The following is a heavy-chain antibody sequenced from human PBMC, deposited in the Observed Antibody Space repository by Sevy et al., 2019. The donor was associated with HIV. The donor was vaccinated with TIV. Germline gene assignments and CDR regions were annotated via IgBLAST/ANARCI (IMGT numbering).Heavy chain of an antibody. J-gene: IGHJ4*02. CDR1: GFTFSSAW. CDR3: TSGYDLH. D-gene: IGHD5-12*01. V-gene: IGHV3-15*01. Sequence: GGSLGLSCAASGFTFSSAWMSWVRQAPGKGLEWLGRIKSKTDGGTTDYAAPVKGRFTISRDDSKNTLYLQMNSLKTEDTAVYFCTSGYDLHWGQGTLVTVSS. CDR2: IKSKTDGGTT.